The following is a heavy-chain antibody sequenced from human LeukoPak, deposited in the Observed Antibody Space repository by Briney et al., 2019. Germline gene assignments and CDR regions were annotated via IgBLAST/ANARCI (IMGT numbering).Heavy chain of an antibody. J-gene: IGHJ4*02. Sequence: GSLRLSCAASGFTVFNYWMSWVRQAPGKGLEWLANINLDGSQKYYVDSLKGRFTISRDNAKNSLYLQMNSLRAEDAAVYLCAKAPVTSCRGAYCYPFDSWGQGTLVTVSS. CDR1: GFTVFNYW. D-gene: IGHD2-21*01. CDR3: AKAPVTSCRGAYCYPFDS. V-gene: IGHV3-7*03. CDR2: INLDGSQK.